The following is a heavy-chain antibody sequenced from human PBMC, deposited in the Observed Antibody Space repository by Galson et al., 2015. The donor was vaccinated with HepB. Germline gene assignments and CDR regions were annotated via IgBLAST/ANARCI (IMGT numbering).Heavy chain of an antibody. V-gene: IGHV7-4-1*02. J-gene: IGHJ5*02. Sequence: SVKVSCKASGYGFTSYAINWVRQAPGQGLEWMGWINTSTGNPTYAQGFTGRFVFSLDTSVSTAYLQISSLKAEDTAVYYCARDIMVTTYRNWFDPWGQGSLVTVSS. CDR2: INTSTGNP. CDR1: GYGFTSYA. D-gene: IGHD4-17*01. CDR3: ARDIMVTTYRNWFDP.